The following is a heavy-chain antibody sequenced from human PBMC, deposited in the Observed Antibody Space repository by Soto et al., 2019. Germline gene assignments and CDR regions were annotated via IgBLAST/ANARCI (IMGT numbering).Heavy chain of an antibody. CDR3: ARDFDADARTDFDY. V-gene: IGHV3-11*01. CDR1: GFIFSDYY. CDR2: ISGTGRII. J-gene: IGHJ4*02. Sequence: QVQLVESVGGLVKPGGPLRLSCATSGFIFSDYYMHWIRQAPGKGLEWISYISGTGRIIQYADSAKGRFTISRDNAQNSLYLHMNSLRAEDTALYCCARDFDADARTDFDYWGQGTLVTVSS.